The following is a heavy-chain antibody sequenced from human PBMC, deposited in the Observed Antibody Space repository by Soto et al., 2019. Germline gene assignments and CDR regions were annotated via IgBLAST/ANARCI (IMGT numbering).Heavy chain of an antibody. CDR2: IDPSGGST. J-gene: IGHJ3*02. Sequence: QVQLVQSGAEVKKPGASVKVSCKASGYTFTASYMHWVRQAPGQGLEWMGIIDPSGGSTSYSQKFQGRVTMTRDTSTSTVYMELNSQRSEDTAVFYCARDSGHYYRSDAFDKWGQGTMVTVSS. V-gene: IGHV1-46*01. CDR3: ARDSGHYYRSDAFDK. CDR1: GYTFTASY. D-gene: IGHD1-26*01.